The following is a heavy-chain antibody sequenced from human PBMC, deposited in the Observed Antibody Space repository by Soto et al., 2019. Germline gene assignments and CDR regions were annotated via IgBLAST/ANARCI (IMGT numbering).Heavy chain of an antibody. Sequence: SETLSLTCTVSGGSISSYYWSWIRQPPGKGLEWIGYIYHSGSTNYNPSLKSRVTISVDKSKNQFSLKLSSVTAADTAVYYCARGIAVAGGFDYWGQGTLVTVSS. J-gene: IGHJ4*02. V-gene: IGHV4-59*12. CDR2: IYHSGST. CDR3: ARGIAVAGGFDY. CDR1: GGSISSYY. D-gene: IGHD6-19*01.